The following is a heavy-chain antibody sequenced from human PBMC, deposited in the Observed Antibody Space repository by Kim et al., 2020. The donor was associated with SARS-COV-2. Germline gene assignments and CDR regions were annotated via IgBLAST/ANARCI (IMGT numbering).Heavy chain of an antibody. CDR1: GYVFSRYW. CDR3: ARHRHYYGSDSYSHYYAMDV. J-gene: IGHJ6*02. V-gene: IGHV5-51*01. CDR2: IYPGDSDT. D-gene: IGHD3-10*01. Sequence: GESLKISCETSGYVFSRYWIGWVRQMPGKGLEWMGVIYPGDSDTRYSPSFQGQVTISADKSISTAYLQWNSLRVSDTAMYYCARHRHYYGSDSYSHYYAMDVWGQGTSVAVSS.